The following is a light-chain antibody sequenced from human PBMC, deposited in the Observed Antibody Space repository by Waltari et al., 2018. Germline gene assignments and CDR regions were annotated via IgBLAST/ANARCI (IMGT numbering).Light chain of an antibody. CDR2: GAS. J-gene: IGKJ1*01. Sequence: EIVLTQSPGTLSLSPGARATLPCRPSQSVTSTYLAWYQQKPGQAPRLLIYGASNRASGIPDRFSGSGSGTDYTLTISRLEPEDFAVYYCQQYGTSPRTFGPGTKLEIK. CDR3: QQYGTSPRT. CDR1: QSVTSTY. V-gene: IGKV3-20*01.